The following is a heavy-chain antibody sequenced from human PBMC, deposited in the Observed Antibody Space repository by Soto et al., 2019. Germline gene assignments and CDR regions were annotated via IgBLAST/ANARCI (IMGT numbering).Heavy chain of an antibody. J-gene: IGHJ6*02. Sequence: HPGGSLRLSCAASGFTFSSYWMSWVRQAPGKGLEWVANIKQDGSEKYYVDSVKGRFTISRDNSKNTLFLQMNSLTGDDTAVYYCAKSRDGYSFYFYYGMDVWGQGTTVTVSS. V-gene: IGHV3-7*01. CDR2: IKQDGSEK. D-gene: IGHD4-4*01. CDR3: AKSRDGYSFYFYYGMDV. CDR1: GFTFSSYW.